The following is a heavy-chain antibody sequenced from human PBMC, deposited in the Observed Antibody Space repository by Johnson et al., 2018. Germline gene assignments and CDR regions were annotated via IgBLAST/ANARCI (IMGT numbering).Heavy chain of an antibody. D-gene: IGHD1-26*01. CDR3: ERDDGRGAEYLQH. Sequence: QVQLVESGGGVVQPGKSLRLSCAASGFTFSIYGMHWVRQAPGKGLEWVATIWYDDNNHYIDSVKGRFTISRDNSKNTLYLQMNSLRAEDTAGYYCERDDGRGAEYLQHWGQGTQVTVSA. V-gene: IGHV3-33*01. J-gene: IGHJ1*01. CDR2: IWYDDNN. CDR1: GFTFSIYG.